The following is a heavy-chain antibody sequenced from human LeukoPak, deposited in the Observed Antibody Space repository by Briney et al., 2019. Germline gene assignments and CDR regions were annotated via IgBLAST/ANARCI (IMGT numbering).Heavy chain of an antibody. J-gene: IGHJ6*03. V-gene: IGHV1-18*01. CDR1: GYTFTSYG. Sequence: GASVKVSCKASGYTFTSYGISWVRQAPGQGLEWMGWISAYNGNTNYAQKLQGRVTMTTDTSTSTAYMELRSLRSDDTAVYYCARDAPDDCSSTSCYYYYYMDVWGKGTMVTVSS. D-gene: IGHD2-2*01. CDR2: ISAYNGNT. CDR3: ARDAPDDCSSTSCYYYYYMDV.